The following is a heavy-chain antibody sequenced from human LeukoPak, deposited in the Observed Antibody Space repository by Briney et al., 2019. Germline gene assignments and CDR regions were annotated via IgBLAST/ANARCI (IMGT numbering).Heavy chain of an antibody. D-gene: IGHD3-22*01. Sequence: GASVKVPCKASGYTFTGYYMHWVRQAPGQGLEWMGWINPNSGGTNYAQKFQGWVTMTRDTSISTAYMELSRLRSDDTAVYYCARGYYYDSSGYYSDFDYWGQGTLVNVSS. CDR3: ARGYYYDSSGYYSDFDY. CDR2: INPNSGGT. V-gene: IGHV1-2*04. CDR1: GYTFTGYY. J-gene: IGHJ4*02.